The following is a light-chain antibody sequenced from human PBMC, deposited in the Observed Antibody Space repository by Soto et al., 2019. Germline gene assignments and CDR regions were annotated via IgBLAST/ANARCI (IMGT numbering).Light chain of an antibody. Sequence: MTQSPSSLSASVGDRVTLSCRASQSVSSSYFAWYQQKPGQAPRLLIYGASSRATGIPDRFSGSGSGTEFTLTISGLQSEDFAVYYCQTYDSWPLFGQGTRLEIK. CDR1: QSVSSSY. CDR2: GAS. CDR3: QTYDSWPL. V-gene: IGKV3D-15*01. J-gene: IGKJ5*01.